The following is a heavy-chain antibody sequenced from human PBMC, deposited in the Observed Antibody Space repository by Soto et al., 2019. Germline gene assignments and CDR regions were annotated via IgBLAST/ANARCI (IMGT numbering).Heavy chain of an antibody. V-gene: IGHV1-69*04. J-gene: IGHJ6*02. CDR2: IIPILGIA. CDR3: ARERITMVRGVIITHYGMDV. D-gene: IGHD3-10*01. CDR1: GGTFSSYT. Sequence: SVKVSCKASGGTFSSYTISWVRQAPGQGLEWMGRIIPILGIANYAQKYQGRVTITADKSTSTAYMELSSLRSEDTAVYYCARERITMVRGVIITHYGMDVWGQGTTVTVSS.